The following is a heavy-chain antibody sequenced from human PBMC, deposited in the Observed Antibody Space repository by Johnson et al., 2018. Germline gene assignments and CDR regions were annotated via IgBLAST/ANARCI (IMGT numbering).Heavy chain of an antibody. CDR3: ATAVTTSRYFQH. CDR1: GFTFSSYG. CDR2: ISNDGGNK. D-gene: IGHD4-17*01. Sequence: QVQLVQSGGGVVQPGRSLRLCCAASGFTFSSYGMHWVRQAPGKGLEWVAVISNDGGNKYYADSVRGRFTISRDNSENTLYLQMNSLSAEDTAVYYCATAVTTSRYFQHWGQGTLVTVSS. J-gene: IGHJ1*01. V-gene: IGHV3-30*03.